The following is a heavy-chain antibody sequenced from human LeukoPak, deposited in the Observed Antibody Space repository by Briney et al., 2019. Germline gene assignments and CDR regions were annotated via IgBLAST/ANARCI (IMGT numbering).Heavy chain of an antibody. CDR1: GGSISSYD. CDR3: ARGRHDGSGRGPYFDY. J-gene: IGHJ4*02. CDR2: MYYSGSS. V-gene: IGHV4-59*01. D-gene: IGHD3-10*01. Sequence: SVTLSLTCTVSGGSISSYDWSWIRQPPGKGLEWIGYMYYSGSSNYNPSVKSRVTISVDMSKNQFSLRLSSVTAADTAVYYCARGRHDGSGRGPYFDYWGQGTLVTVSS.